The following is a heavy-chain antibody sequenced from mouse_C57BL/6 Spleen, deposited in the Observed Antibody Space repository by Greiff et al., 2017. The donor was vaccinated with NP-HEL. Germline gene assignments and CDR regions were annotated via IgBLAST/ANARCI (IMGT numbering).Heavy chain of an antibody. CDR3: ARGGVRQGVWFAY. CDR2: INPNNGGT. D-gene: IGHD2-14*01. CDR1: GYTFTDYN. J-gene: IGHJ3*01. Sequence: EVQLQQSGPELVKPGASVKIPCKASGYTFTDYNMDWVKQSHGKSLEWIGDINPNNGGTIYNQKFKGKATLTVDKSSSTAYMELRSLTSEDTAVYYCARGGVRQGVWFAYWGQGTLVTVSA. V-gene: IGHV1-18*01.